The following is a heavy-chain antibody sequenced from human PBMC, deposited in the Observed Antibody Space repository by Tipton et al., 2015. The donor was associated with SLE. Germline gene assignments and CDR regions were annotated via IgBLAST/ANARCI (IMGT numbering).Heavy chain of an antibody. CDR3: ARGQKRLGAYFDY. Sequence: TLSLTCTVSGGSISSSSYYWGWIRQPPGKGLEWIGRIYTSGSTNYNPSLKSRVTISVDTSKNQFSLKLSSVTAADTAVYYCARGQKRLGAYFDYWGQGTLVTVSS. CDR1: GGSISSSSYY. V-gene: IGHV4-61*02. J-gene: IGHJ4*02. CDR2: IYTSGST. D-gene: IGHD3-16*01.